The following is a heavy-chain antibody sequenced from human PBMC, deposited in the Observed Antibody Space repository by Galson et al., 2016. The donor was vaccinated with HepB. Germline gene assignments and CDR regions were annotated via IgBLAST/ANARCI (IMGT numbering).Heavy chain of an antibody. J-gene: IGHJ4*02. Sequence: SLRLSCAASGFTFSNAWMSWVRQAPGKGLEWVGRIKSKTDGGTTDYAAPMKGRFTISRDDSKNTLYLQMNSLKTEDTAVYYCTSLSYDFWSAYYYCDYWGQGTQVTVSS. CDR3: TSLSYDFWSAYYYCDY. CDR1: GFTFSNAW. D-gene: IGHD3-3*01. V-gene: IGHV3-15*01. CDR2: IKSKTDGGTT.